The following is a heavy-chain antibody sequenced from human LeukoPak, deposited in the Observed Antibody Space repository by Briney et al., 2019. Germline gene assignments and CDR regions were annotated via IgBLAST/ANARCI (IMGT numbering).Heavy chain of an antibody. V-gene: IGHV4-59*12. CDR1: GGSISSYY. CDR3: ASLPGTQPNWLDP. D-gene: IGHD1-1*01. J-gene: IGHJ5*02. CDR2: IYYSGST. Sequence: SETLSLTCTVSGGSISSYYWSWIRQPPGKGLEWIGYIYYSGSTNYNPSLKSRVTISVDTSKNQFSLKLSSVTAADTAVYYCASLPGTQPNWLDPWGQGTLVTVSS.